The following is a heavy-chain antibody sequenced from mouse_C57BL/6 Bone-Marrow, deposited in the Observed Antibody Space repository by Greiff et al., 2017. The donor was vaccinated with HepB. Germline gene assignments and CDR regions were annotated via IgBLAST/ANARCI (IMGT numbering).Heavy chain of an antibody. V-gene: IGHV1-52*01. CDR1: GYTFTSYW. CDR2: IDPSDSET. CDR3: ASGDYDTPDY. D-gene: IGHD2-4*01. J-gene: IGHJ3*01. Sequence: QVQLQQPGAELVRPGSSVKLSCKASGYTFTSYWMHWVKQRPIQGLEWIGNIDPSDSETHYNQKFKDKATLTVDKSSSTAYMQLSSRTSEDSTVYYCASGDYDTPDYCGQTTLVTVSA.